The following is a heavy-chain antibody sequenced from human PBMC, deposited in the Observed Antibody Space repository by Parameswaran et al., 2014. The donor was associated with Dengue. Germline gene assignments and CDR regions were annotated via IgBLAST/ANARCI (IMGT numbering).Heavy chain of an antibody. CDR3: ARDATTKRYYYYYGMDV. J-gene: IGHJ6*02. D-gene: IGHD1-14*01. V-gene: IGHV3-48*02. Sequence: VRQMPGKGLEWVSYISSSSSTIYYADSVKGRFTISRDNAKNSLYLQMNSLRDEDTAVYYCARDATTKRYYYYYGMDVWGQGTTVTVSS. CDR2: ISSSSSTI.